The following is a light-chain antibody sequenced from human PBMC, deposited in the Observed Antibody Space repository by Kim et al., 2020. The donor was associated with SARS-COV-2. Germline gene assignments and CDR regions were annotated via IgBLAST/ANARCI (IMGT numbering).Light chain of an antibody. CDR1: SLRSYF. CDR3: NSRDSSGNHLV. V-gene: IGLV3-19*01. CDR2: GKN. Sequence: ALGQTVRITCPGDSLRSYFASWYQQKPGQAPVLVIYGKNNRPSGIPDRFSGSSSGNTASLTITGAQAEDEADYYCNSRDSSGNHLVFGGWTQLTVL. J-gene: IGLJ3*02.